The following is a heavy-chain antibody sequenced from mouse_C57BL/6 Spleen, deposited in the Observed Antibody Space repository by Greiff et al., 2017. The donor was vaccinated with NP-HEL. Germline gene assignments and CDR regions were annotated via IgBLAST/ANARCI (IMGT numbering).Heavy chain of an antibody. CDR1: GYTFTSYD. J-gene: IGHJ2*01. V-gene: IGHV1-85*01. CDR2: IYPRDGST. Sequence: QVQLQQSGPELVKPGASVKLSCKASGYTFTSYDINWVKQRPGQGLEWIGWIYPRDGSTKYNEKFKGTATLTVDTSSSTAYMELHSLTSEDSAVYFCARGGDGNYDYFDYWGQGTTLTVSS. CDR3: ARGGDGNYDYFDY. D-gene: IGHD2-1*01.